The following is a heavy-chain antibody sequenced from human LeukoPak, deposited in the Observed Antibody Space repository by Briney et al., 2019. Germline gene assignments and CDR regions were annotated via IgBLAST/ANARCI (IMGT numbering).Heavy chain of an antibody. V-gene: IGHV4-4*02. CDR1: GGSIRNNNW. J-gene: IGHJ6*03. CDR3: ARELRYYYYYMDV. CDR2: IYHSGST. Sequence: SETLSLACAVSGGSIRNNNWWSWVRPPPGKGLEWIGEIYHSGSTNYNPSLKSRVTISVETSKNQFSLKLSSVTAADTAVYYCARELRYYYYYMDVWGKGTTVTVSS.